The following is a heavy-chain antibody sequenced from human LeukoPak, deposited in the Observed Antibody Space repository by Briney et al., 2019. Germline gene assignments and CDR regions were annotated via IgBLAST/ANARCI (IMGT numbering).Heavy chain of an antibody. V-gene: IGHV4-39*01. J-gene: IGHJ3*02. Sequence: SETLSLTCTVSGVSVSGSYYWAWIRQPPGKGLEWIGSMHHSGNSYYNPSLKGRVTISVDMSRNQVSLKVSSVIAADTAVYFCARLGSTDIFAGFDIWGQGTMVTVA. CDR2: MHHSGNS. CDR1: GVSVSGSYY. CDR3: ARLGSTDIFAGFDI. D-gene: IGHD3-3*02.